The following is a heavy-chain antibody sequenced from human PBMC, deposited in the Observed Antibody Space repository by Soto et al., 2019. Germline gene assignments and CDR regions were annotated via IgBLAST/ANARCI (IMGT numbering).Heavy chain of an antibody. Sequence: GASVKVSCKASGYTFTGYCMHWVRQAPGQGLEWMGWINPNSGGTNYAQKFQGWVTMTRDTSISTAYMELSRLRSDDTAVYYCARGAMVRGVIGLDYYYYGMDVWGQGTTVTVSS. CDR1: GYTFTGYC. CDR3: ARGAMVRGVIGLDYYYYGMDV. V-gene: IGHV1-2*04. J-gene: IGHJ6*02. D-gene: IGHD3-10*01. CDR2: INPNSGGT.